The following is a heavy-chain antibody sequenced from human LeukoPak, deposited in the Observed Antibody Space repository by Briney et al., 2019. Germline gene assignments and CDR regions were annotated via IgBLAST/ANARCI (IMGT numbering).Heavy chain of an antibody. J-gene: IGHJ4*02. CDR1: GFTFRNAW. Sequence: GGSLRLSCAASGFTFRNAWMSWVRLAPGKWLEWVGRIKSKPDGGTTDYAAPVKGRFTVSRDDSQNTLYLQMNSLKTEDTAVYYCAASRGPWVFVYWAQGALVTVSS. CDR3: AASRGPWVFVY. D-gene: IGHD6-25*01. CDR2: IKSKPDGGTT. V-gene: IGHV3-15*01.